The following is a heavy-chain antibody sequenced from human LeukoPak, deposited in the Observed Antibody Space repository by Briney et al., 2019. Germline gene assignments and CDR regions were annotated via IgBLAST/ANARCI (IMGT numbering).Heavy chain of an antibody. Sequence: PGGSLRLSCAASGFDLKTYEMNWVRQAPGKGLEWIADITISGHTKNYADSVKGRFTISRDNAGTSLYLLMNSLRVEDTGVYYCARGDPHADLWGQGTLVTVSS. CDR3: ARGDPHADL. CDR1: GFDLKTYE. J-gene: IGHJ5*02. V-gene: IGHV3-48*03. CDR2: ITISGHTK.